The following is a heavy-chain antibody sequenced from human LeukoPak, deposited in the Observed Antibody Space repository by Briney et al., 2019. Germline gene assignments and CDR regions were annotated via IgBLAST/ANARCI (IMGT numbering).Heavy chain of an antibody. V-gene: IGHV1-2*02. D-gene: IGHD2-2*01. CDR3: ARKDIVVVPAANYPIDYYYYYMDV. CDR2: INPNSGGT. Sequence: GASVKVSCKASGYTFTGYYMHWVRQAPGQGLEWMGWINPNSGGTNYAQKFQGRVTMTRDTSISTAYMELSRLRSDDTAVYYCARKDIVVVPAANYPIDYYYYYMDVWGKGTTVTVSS. CDR1: GYTFTGYY. J-gene: IGHJ6*03.